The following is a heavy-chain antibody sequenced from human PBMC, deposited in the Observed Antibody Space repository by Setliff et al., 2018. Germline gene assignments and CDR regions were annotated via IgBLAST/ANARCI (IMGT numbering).Heavy chain of an antibody. V-gene: IGHV3-21*05. J-gene: IGHJ4*02. CDR3: ARDGGHNSGGENDY. CDR1: GFTFSGYY. Sequence: PGGSLRLSCAASGFTFSGYYMQWVRQAPGKGLEWVSYISRDSNYIVYADSVKGRFTISRDNALNSLYLQMNGLRAEDTAVYYCARDGGHNSGGENDYWGQGTLVTVSS. CDR2: ISRDSNYI. D-gene: IGHD6-19*01.